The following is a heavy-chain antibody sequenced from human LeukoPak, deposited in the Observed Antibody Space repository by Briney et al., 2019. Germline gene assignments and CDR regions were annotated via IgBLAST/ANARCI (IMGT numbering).Heavy chain of an antibody. J-gene: IGHJ4*02. CDR1: GGTFSSYA. V-gene: IGHV1-69*01. Sequence: SVKVSCKASGGTFSSYAISWVRQAPGQGLKWMGGIIPIFGTANYAQKFQGRVTITADESTSTAYMELSSLRSKDTAVYYCARTAGIAVAQISFDYWGQGTLVTVSS. D-gene: IGHD6-19*01. CDR2: IIPIFGTA. CDR3: ARTAGIAVAQISFDY.